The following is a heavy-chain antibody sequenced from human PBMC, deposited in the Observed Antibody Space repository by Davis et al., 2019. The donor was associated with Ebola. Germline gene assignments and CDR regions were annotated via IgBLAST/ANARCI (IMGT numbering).Heavy chain of an antibody. D-gene: IGHD1-1*01. CDR3: ARGGNWNRIGSGRDY. J-gene: IGHJ4*02. CDR2: ISWNSGSI. Sequence: PGGSLRLSCAASGFTFDDYAMHWVRQAPGKGLEWVSGISWNSGSIGYADSVKGRFTISRDNAKNSLYLQMNSLRAEDTAVYYCARGGNWNRIGSGRDYWGQGTLVTVSS. V-gene: IGHV3-9*01. CDR1: GFTFDDYA.